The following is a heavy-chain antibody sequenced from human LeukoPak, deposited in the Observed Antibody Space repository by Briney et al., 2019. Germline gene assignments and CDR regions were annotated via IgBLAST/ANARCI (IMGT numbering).Heavy chain of an antibody. V-gene: IGHV5-51*01. J-gene: IGHJ4*02. CDR3: ARHAVRDGYNRHNDY. Sequence: GESLKISCKGSGYSFTSYWIGWVRQMPGKGLEWMGIIYPGDSDTRYSPSFQGQVTISADRSISTAYLQWNSLKASDTAMYYCARHAVRDGYNRHNDYWGQGTLVTVSS. CDR2: IYPGDSDT. CDR1: GYSFTSYW. D-gene: IGHD5-24*01.